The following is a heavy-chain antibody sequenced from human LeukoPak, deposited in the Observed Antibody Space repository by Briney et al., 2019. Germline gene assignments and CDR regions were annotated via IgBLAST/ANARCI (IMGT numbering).Heavy chain of an antibody. CDR2: IDGSGSS. J-gene: IGHJ4*02. CDR1: GYSISSGYL. CDR3: ARSVIAAAGIGN. Sequence: SETLSLTCTVSGYSISSGYLWGWIRQPPGKGLEWIGSIDGSGSSYYNPSLKSRVTISVDTSKNQFSLKLSSVTAADTAVYYCARSVIAAAGIGNWGQGTLVTVSS. D-gene: IGHD6-13*01. V-gene: IGHV4-38-2*02.